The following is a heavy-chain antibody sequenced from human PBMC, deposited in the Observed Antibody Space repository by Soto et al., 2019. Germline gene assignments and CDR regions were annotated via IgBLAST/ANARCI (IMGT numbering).Heavy chain of an antibody. CDR1: GFTFDDYG. Sequence: PGGSLRLSCAASGFTFDDYGMSWVRQAPGKGLEWVSGINWNGGSTGYADSVKGRFTISRDNAKNSLYLQMNSLRPEDTAVYYCARRYKDGRRDCISTSCLFDPWGQGTLVTVSS. CDR2: INWNGGST. D-gene: IGHD2-2*01. V-gene: IGHV3-20*04. CDR3: ARRYKDGRRDCISTSCLFDP. J-gene: IGHJ5*01.